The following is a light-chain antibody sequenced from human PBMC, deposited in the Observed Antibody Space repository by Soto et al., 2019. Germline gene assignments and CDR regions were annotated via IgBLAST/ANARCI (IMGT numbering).Light chain of an antibody. Sequence: IQMTQSPSSLPASVGDRVTITCRSSQTINNYLNWYLQRPGKAPVLLLYSTSTLQSGAPSRFSGRGSGTDFNLTISNLQPEDFATYYCQQFYGAPQTFGQGTKVDIK. CDR2: STS. CDR1: QTINNY. J-gene: IGKJ1*01. CDR3: QQFYGAPQT. V-gene: IGKV1-39*01.